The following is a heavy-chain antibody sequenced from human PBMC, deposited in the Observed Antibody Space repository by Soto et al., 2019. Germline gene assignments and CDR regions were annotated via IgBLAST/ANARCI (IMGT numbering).Heavy chain of an antibody. V-gene: IGHV3-23*01. D-gene: IGHD3-9*01. CDR3: AKDHVLRYFDWLSPYYFDY. CDR2: ISGSGGST. Sequence: GGSLRLSCAASGFTFSSYAMSWVRQAPGKGLEWVSAISGSGGSTYYADSVKGRFTISRDNSKNTLYLQMNSLRAEDTAVYYCAKDHVLRYFDWLSPYYFDYWGQGTLVTVSS. J-gene: IGHJ4*02. CDR1: GFTFSSYA.